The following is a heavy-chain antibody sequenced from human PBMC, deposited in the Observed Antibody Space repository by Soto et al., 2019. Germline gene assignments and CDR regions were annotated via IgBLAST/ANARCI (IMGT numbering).Heavy chain of an antibody. CDR2: INAGNGNT. D-gene: IGHD6-13*01. Sequence: QVQLVQSGAEVKKPGASVKVSCKASGYTFTSYAMHWVRQAPGQRLEWMGWINAGNGNTKYSQKFQVRVTITRDTSASTAYMELSSLRSEDTAVYYCARGRGIAAAGDYWGQGTLVTVSS. CDR1: GYTFTSYA. J-gene: IGHJ4*02. CDR3: ARGRGIAAAGDY. V-gene: IGHV1-3*01.